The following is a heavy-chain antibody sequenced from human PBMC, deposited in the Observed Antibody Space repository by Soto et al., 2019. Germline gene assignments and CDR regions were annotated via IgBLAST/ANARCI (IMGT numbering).Heavy chain of an antibody. CDR2: INHSGST. J-gene: IGHJ6*02. Sequence: SQNLSLTCAVYGGTFSAYYWSWFRKPLGKGLEWFREINHSGSTNYNPSLKSRVTIPVDTSKNQFSLKLSSVTAADTAVYYCARDGGLGYYYYDGMDVWGQGTTVT. CDR1: GGTFSAYY. V-gene: IGHV4-34*01. D-gene: IGHD3-16*01. CDR3: ARDGGLGYYYYDGMDV.